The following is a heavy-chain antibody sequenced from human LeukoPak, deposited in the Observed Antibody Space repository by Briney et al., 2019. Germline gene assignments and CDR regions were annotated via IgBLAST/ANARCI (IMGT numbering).Heavy chain of an antibody. CDR1: GGSISSSSYY. Sequence: SETLSLTCTVSGGSISSSSYYWGWIRQPPGKGLEWIGSIYYSGSTYYNPSLKSRVTISVDLSKNHLSLKLTSVTAADTAVYYCAAWDTSMALGAFDAWGQGTMVSVSS. V-gene: IGHV4-39*07. J-gene: IGHJ3*01. D-gene: IGHD5-18*01. CDR2: IYYSGST. CDR3: AAWDTSMALGAFDA.